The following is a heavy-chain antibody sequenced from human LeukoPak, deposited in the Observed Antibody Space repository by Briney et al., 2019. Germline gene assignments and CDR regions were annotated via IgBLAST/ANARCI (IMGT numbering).Heavy chain of an antibody. CDR2: MNPNSGNT. CDR3: AKGGAYYDFWSGYSPSHGIFDY. D-gene: IGHD3-3*01. V-gene: IGHV1-8*01. Sequence: ASVKVSCKASGYSFTSSDINWVRQAAGQGLEWVGWMNPNSGNTGYAQKYQGRVTMTRNTSINTAYMELSSLRSEDTAVYCCAKGGAYYDFWSGYSPSHGIFDYWGQGTLVAVSS. CDR1: GYSFTSSD. J-gene: IGHJ4*02.